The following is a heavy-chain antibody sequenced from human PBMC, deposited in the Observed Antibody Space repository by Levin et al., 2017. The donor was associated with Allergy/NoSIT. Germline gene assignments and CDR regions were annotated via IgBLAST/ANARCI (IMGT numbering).Heavy chain of an antibody. CDR3: ARGPPVDYYDRSGFYYPFDH. Sequence: SQTLSLTCAVYGGSFSNYYWSWIRQAPGKGLEWIGEINHSGSTNYNPSLKSRVTIAVDTSKNHFSLKLNSVTAADTAVYYWARGPPVDYYDRSGFYYPFDHWGQGTLVTVSS. CDR2: INHSGST. V-gene: IGHV4-34*01. J-gene: IGHJ4*02. CDR1: GGSFSNYY. D-gene: IGHD3-22*01.